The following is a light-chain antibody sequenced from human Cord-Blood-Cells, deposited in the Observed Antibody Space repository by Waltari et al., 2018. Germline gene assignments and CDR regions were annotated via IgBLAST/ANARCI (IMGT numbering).Light chain of an antibody. Sequence: DIVMTKSPFSLRVTPGEPASISCRSSQSLLHSNGYNYLDWYLQKPGQSPQLLIYLGSNRASGVPDRFSGSGSGTDFTLKISRVEAEDVGVYYCMQALQTPLTFGGGTKVEIK. V-gene: IGKV2-28*01. CDR2: LGS. CDR1: QSLLHSNGYNY. J-gene: IGKJ4*01. CDR3: MQALQTPLT.